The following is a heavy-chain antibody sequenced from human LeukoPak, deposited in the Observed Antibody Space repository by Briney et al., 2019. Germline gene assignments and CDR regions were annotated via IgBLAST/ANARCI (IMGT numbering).Heavy chain of an antibody. Sequence: ASVKVSCKASGYTFTGYYMHWVRQAPGQGVEGMGWINPKTGGTRYAQKFEGRVTMTRDTSISTVNMELSRFTYDDTAVYCCARATAENDHWGQGTLVTVSS. CDR1: GYTFTGYY. CDR3: ARATAENDH. J-gene: IGHJ4*02. V-gene: IGHV1-2*02. CDR2: INPKTGGT. D-gene: IGHD1-14*01.